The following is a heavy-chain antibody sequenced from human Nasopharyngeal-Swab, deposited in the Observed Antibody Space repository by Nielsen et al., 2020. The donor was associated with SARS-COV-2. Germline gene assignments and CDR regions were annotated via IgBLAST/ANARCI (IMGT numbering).Heavy chain of an antibody. D-gene: IGHD2-2*01. CDR1: GGSFSASY. J-gene: IGHJ6*03. Sequence: GSLRLSCAVYGGSFSASYWGWIRQPPGKGLEGIGEINDSGSTTYNPSLKSRVTISVDTSKNQFSLKLSSVTAADTAVYYCARGLSGIVPGPILGLGPYYSYYYMDVWGKGTTVTVSS. V-gene: IGHV4-34*01. CDR2: INDSGST. CDR3: ARGLSGIVPGPILGLGPYYSYYYMDV.